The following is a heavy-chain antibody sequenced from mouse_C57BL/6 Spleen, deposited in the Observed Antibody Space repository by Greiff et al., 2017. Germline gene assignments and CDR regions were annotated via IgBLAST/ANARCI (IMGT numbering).Heavy chain of an antibody. D-gene: IGHD1-1*01. J-gene: IGHJ1*03. CDR1: GFSLSTSGMG. CDR3: ARRAYYYGSSYGYFDV. CDR2: IYWDDDK. Sequence: QVQLKESGPGILQSSQTLSLTCSFSGFSLSTSGMGVSWIRQPSGKGLEWLAHIYWDDDKRYKPSLKRRLTISKDTSRNQVFLKITSVDTAETATYYCARRAYYYGSSYGYFDVWGTGTTVTVSS. V-gene: IGHV8-12*01.